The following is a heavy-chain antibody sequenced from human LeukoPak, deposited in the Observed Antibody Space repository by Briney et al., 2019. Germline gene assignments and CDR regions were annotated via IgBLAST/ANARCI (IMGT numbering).Heavy chain of an antibody. J-gene: IGHJ6*03. CDR1: GLTFSGSG. CDR2: IRSKANSYTT. D-gene: IGHD3-22*01. V-gene: IGHV3-73*01. Sequence: EGSLRLSCAASGLTFSGSGMHWVRQASGKGLEWVGRIRSKANSYTTAYAASVKDRFTISRDDSKNTAYLQMNSLKTEDTAVYYCTRDYYDSSRDYYYYMDVWGKGTTVTVSS. CDR3: TRDYYDSSRDYYYYMDV.